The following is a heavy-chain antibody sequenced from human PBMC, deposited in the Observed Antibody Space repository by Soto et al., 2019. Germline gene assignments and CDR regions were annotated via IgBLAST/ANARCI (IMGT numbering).Heavy chain of an antibody. J-gene: IGHJ4*02. D-gene: IGHD6-19*01. CDR2: IKQDGSEK. Sequence: GGSLRLSCAASGFTFSSYWMSWVRQAPGKGLEWVANIKQDGSEKYYVDSVKGRFTISRDNAKNSLYLQMNSLRAEDTAVYYCARPVAGTLALFDYWGQGTLVTVSS. V-gene: IGHV3-7*01. CDR3: ARPVAGTLALFDY. CDR1: GFTFSSYW.